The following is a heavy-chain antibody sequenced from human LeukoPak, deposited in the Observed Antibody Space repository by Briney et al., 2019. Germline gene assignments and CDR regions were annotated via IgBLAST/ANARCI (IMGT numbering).Heavy chain of an antibody. J-gene: IGHJ6*02. D-gene: IGHD5-24*01. CDR2: IYYSGST. V-gene: IGHV4-39*01. CDR1: GGSISSSSYY. CDR3: ARGPITPTYYYYYGMDV. Sequence: SETLSLTCTVSGGSISSSSYYWGWIRQPPGKGLEWIGSIYYSGSTYYNPSLKSRVTISVDTSKNQFSLKLSSVTAADTAVYYCARGPITPTYYYYYGMDVWGQGTTVTVSS.